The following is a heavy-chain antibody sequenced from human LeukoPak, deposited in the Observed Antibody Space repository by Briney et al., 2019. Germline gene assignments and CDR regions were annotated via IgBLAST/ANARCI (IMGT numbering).Heavy chain of an antibody. CDR1: GFTFSSYG. J-gene: IGHJ6*02. D-gene: IGHD5-18*01. V-gene: IGHV3-33*01. CDR3: AREPRGYSYGYGYYGMDV. CDR2: IWYDGSNK. Sequence: PGGSLRLSCAASGFTFSSYGMHWVRQAPGKGLEWVAVIWYDGSNKYYADSVKGRFTISRDNSKNTLYLQMNSLRAEDTAVYYCAREPRGYSYGYGYYGMDVWGQGTTVTVSS.